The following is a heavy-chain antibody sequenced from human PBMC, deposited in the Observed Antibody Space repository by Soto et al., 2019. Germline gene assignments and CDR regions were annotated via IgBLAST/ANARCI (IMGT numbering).Heavy chain of an antibody. Sequence: QLQLQESGSGLVKPSQTLSLTCAVSGGSISSXGXSXXXXXXXXGKGLARIGDIHHSGSTYYNPSLKSRVTIXXXXXKHQFSXXXXXXXXXXTAVYYCARGQVVAAQPWGQGTLVTVSS. CDR2: IHHSGST. CDR1: GGSISSXGXS. D-gene: IGHD2-15*01. J-gene: IGHJ5*02. CDR3: ARGQVVAAQP. V-gene: IGHV4-30-2*01.